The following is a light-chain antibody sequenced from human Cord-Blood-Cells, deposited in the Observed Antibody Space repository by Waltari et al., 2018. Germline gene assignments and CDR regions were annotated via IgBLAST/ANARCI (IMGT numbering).Light chain of an antibody. V-gene: IGLV2-14*01. CDR3: SSYTSSSTWV. Sequence: LTQPASVSGSPGQSITISCTGTSSDVGGYNYVSWYQQHPGKAPKLMSYDVSNRPSGVSNRFSGSKSGNTASLTISGLQAEDEADYYCSSYTSSSTWVFGGGTKLTVL. J-gene: IGLJ3*02. CDR1: SSDVGGYNY. CDR2: DVS.